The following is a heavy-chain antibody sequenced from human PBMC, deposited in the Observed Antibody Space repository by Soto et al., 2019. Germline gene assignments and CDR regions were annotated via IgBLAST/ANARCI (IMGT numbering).Heavy chain of an antibody. CDR2: IYSGGST. J-gene: IGHJ4*02. D-gene: IGHD3-10*01. V-gene: IGHV3-66*01. Sequence: EVQLVESGGGLVQPGGSLRLSCAASGFTVSSSYMSWVRQAPGKGLEWVSLIYSGGSTYYADSVKGRCTFTRDNSNKTKNLQINSLSAYDTAVYYCARSLLWFGELRYWGQGTLVTVSS. CDR3: ARSLLWFGELRY. CDR1: GFTVSSSY.